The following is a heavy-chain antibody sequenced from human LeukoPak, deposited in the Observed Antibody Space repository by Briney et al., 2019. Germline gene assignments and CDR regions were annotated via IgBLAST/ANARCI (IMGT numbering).Heavy chain of an antibody. D-gene: IGHD3-22*01. CDR2: INPNSGDT. CDR1: GYTFTDYY. J-gene: IGHJ4*02. Sequence: ASVKVSCKASGYTFTDYYMHWVRQAPGQGLEWMGWINPNSGDTDYAQKFQGRVTMTRDTSTSTAYMELSRLRSDDTAVYYCASGGRVFGSSGYYHDYWGQGTLVTVSS. V-gene: IGHV1-2*02. CDR3: ASGGRVFGSSGYYHDY.